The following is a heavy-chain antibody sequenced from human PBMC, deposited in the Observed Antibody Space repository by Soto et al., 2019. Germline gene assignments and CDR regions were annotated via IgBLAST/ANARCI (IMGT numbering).Heavy chain of an antibody. CDR2: IYYSGRS. Sequence: PSETLSLTCGVSDDSISTSNWWSWVRQPPGKGLEWIGGIYYSGRSYYNPSLKSRVTMSVDTSKNQFSLTLNSVTAADAAVYYCARQRTTVVTQAYFDHWGQGTLVTVSS. J-gene: IGHJ4*02. V-gene: IGHV4-4*02. CDR3: ARQRTTVVTQAYFDH. CDR1: DDSISTSNW. D-gene: IGHD4-17*01.